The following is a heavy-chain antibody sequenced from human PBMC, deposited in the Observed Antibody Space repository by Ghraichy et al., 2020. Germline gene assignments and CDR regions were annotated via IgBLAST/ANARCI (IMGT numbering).Heavy chain of an antibody. V-gene: IGHV2-5*02. CDR3: AHRSFGSSWNYNWFDP. Sequence: SGPTLVKPTQTLTLTFTFSGFSLSTSGVGVGWIRQPPGKALEWLALIYWDDDKRYSPSLKSRLTITKDTSKNQVVLTMTNMDPVDTATYYCAHRSFGSSWNYNWFDPWGQGTLVTVSS. CDR2: IYWDDDK. J-gene: IGHJ5*02. D-gene: IGHD6-13*01. CDR1: GFSLSTSGVG.